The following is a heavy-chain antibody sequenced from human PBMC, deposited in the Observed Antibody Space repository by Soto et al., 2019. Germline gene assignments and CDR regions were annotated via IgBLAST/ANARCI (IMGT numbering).Heavy chain of an antibody. D-gene: IGHD3-9*01. CDR1: GFTFSIYA. V-gene: IGHV3-23*01. Sequence: EVQLLESGGGLVQPGGSLRLSCAASGFTFSIYAMSFVRQTPGKGLEWVSGISGSGGNTYYAESVKGRFTISRDNSRNTVYLQMNSLRVDDTAVYYCAKDAYVSDWFLDAFDIWGQGTMVTVSS. J-gene: IGHJ3*02. CDR3: AKDAYVSDWFLDAFDI. CDR2: ISGSGGNT.